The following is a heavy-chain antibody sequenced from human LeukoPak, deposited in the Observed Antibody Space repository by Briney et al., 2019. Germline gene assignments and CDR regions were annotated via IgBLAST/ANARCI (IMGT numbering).Heavy chain of an antibody. CDR3: AIPKNDILTGYDY. CDR1: GYTFTTYY. J-gene: IGHJ4*02. Sequence: ASVKVSCKASGYTFTTYYMRWVRQAPGQGLEWMGIIDPSGGNTNYAQKFQGRVTITRDSSTSTVYMELSSLRSEDTAVYYCAIPKNDILTGYDYWGQGTLVTVSS. D-gene: IGHD3-9*01. CDR2: IDPSGGNT. V-gene: IGHV1-46*01.